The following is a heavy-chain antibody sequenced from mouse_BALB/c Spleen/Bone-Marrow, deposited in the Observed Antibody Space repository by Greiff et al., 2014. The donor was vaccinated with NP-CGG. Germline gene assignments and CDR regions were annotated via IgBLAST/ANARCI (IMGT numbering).Heavy chain of an antibody. CDR3: ARYYGSSYYATDY. J-gene: IGHJ4*01. V-gene: IGHV3-2*02. D-gene: IGHD1-1*01. CDR1: GYSITSDYA. Sequence: EVQGVESGPGLVKPSQSLSLTCTVTGYSITSDYAWNWIRQFPGNKLEWMGYISYSGGTSYNPSLKSRISITRDTSKNQFFLQLNSVTTEDTATYYCARYYGSSYYATDYWGQGTSVTVSS. CDR2: ISYSGGT.